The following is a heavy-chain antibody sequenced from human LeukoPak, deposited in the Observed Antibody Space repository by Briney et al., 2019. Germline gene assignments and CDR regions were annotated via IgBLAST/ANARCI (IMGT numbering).Heavy chain of an antibody. CDR2: ISSDGRNT. Sequence: PGGSLRLSCAASGCTFSTYWMHWVRQAPGKGLVWVSRISSDGRNTIYADSVKGRFTISRDSANNTLFLQMNSLRGDDTAVYYCAREWALPGAYYMDVWGKGTTVTVSS. V-gene: IGHV3-74*01. CDR3: AREWALPGAYYMDV. CDR1: GCTFSTYW. D-gene: IGHD7-27*01. J-gene: IGHJ6*03.